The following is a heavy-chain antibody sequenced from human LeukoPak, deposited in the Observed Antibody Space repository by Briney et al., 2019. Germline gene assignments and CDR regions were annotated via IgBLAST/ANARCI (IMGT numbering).Heavy chain of an antibody. CDR3: AKGLSGGGQRGYLDY. J-gene: IGHJ4*02. D-gene: IGHD4-23*01. CDR1: GFIFSTYG. Sequence: QTGGSLRLSCAASGFIFSTYGIHWVRQAPGKGLEWVAVISNDGSNKYYADSVKGRFTISRDNSKNTLYLQMNSLRAEDTAVYYCAKGLSGGGQRGYLDYWGQETLVTVSS. V-gene: IGHV3-30*18. CDR2: ISNDGSNK.